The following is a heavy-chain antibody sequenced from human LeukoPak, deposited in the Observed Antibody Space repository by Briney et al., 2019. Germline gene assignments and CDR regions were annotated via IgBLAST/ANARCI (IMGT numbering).Heavy chain of an antibody. V-gene: IGHV3-15*01. CDR3: TTRYCSSTSCYGYYFDY. CDR2: IKSKTDGGTT. Sequence: GGSLRLSCAASGFTFSNAWMSWARQAPGKGLEWVGRIKSKTDGGTTDYAAPVKGRFTISRDDSKNTLYLQMNSLKTEDTAVYYCTTRYCSSTSCYGYYFDYWGQGTLVTVSS. J-gene: IGHJ4*02. D-gene: IGHD2-2*01. CDR1: GFTFSNAW.